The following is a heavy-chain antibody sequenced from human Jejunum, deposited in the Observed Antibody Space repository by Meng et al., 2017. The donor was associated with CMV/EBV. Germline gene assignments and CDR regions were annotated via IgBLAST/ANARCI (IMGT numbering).Heavy chain of an antibody. CDR2: ISSSGNT. V-gene: IGHV4-4*07. CDR3: ARGESRGYYYFDY. J-gene: IGHJ4*02. D-gene: IGHD3-22*01. Sequence: QVHRKESGPGLVGPSETLSPTCSVTGDSINNHFWSWIRQPPVKKLEGIGRISSSGNTNYTPSFKGRVIMSLDTSNNQFFLKLISVTAADTALYYCARGESRGYYYFDYWGQGILVTVSS. CDR1: GDSINNHF.